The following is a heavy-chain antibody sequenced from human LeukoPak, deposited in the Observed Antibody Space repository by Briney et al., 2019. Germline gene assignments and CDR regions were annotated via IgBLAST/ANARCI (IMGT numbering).Heavy chain of an antibody. CDR2: ISSSSTI. CDR3: ARDTDSSYGSGSQSDMDV. J-gene: IGHJ6*02. D-gene: IGHD3-10*01. Sequence: PGGSLRLSCAASGFTFSSYSMNWVRQAPGKGLEWVSYISSSSTIYYADSVKGRFTISRDNAKNSLYLQMNSLRDEDTAVYYCARDTDSSYGSGSQSDMDVWGQGTTVTVSS. V-gene: IGHV3-48*02. CDR1: GFTFSSYS.